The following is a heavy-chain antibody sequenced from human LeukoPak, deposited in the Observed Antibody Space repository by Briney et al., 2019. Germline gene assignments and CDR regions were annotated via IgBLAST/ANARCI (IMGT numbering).Heavy chain of an antibody. CDR1: GGSFSGYY. CDR3: ARHLNYYDSSGLPSLYFDY. V-gene: IGHV4-34*01. CDR2: SNHSGST. Sequence: SETLSLTCAAYGGSFSGYYWSWIRQPPGKGLEWIGESNHSGSTNYNPSLKSRVTISVDTSKNQFSLKLSSVTAADTAVYYCARHLNYYDSSGLPSLYFDYWGQGTLVTVSS. D-gene: IGHD3-22*01. J-gene: IGHJ4*02.